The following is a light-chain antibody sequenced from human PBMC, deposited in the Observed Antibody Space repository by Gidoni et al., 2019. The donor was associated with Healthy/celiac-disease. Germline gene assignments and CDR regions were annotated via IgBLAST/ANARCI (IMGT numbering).Light chain of an antibody. CDR2: GAS. Sequence: EMVLTQSPGTLSLSPGERATLSCRASQSVSSSYLAWYQQKPGQAPRLLIYGASSRATGIPDRFSGSGSGTDFTLTISRLEPEDFAVYYCQQYGSSPLYTFXXXTNLEIK. J-gene: IGKJ2*01. CDR1: QSVSSSY. V-gene: IGKV3-20*01. CDR3: QQYGSSPLYT.